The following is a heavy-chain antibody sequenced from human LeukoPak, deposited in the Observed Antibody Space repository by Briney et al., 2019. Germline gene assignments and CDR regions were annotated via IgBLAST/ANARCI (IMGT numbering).Heavy chain of an antibody. CDR3: ARDGYDFWSGLYWFDP. J-gene: IGHJ5*02. Sequence: PGGSLRLSCAASGFTFSSYSMNWVRQAPGKGLEWVSSISSSSSYIYYADSVKGRFTISRDNAKNSLYLQMNSLRAEDTAVYYCARDGYDFWSGLYWFDPWGQGTLVTVSS. CDR2: ISSSSSYI. D-gene: IGHD3-3*01. CDR1: GFTFSSYS. V-gene: IGHV3-21*01.